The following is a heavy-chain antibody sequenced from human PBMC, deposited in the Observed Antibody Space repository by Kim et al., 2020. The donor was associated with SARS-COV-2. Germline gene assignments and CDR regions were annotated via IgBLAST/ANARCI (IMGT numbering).Heavy chain of an antibody. CDR3: ARAGRLVLPRGDY. CDR2: ISYDGSNK. J-gene: IGHJ4*02. Sequence: GGSLRLSCAASGFTFSSYAMHWVRQAPGKGLEWVAVISYDGSNKYYADSVKGRFTISRDNSKNTLYLQMNSLRAEDTAVYYCARAGRLVLPRGDYWGQG. CDR1: GFTFSSYA. D-gene: IGHD6-19*01. V-gene: IGHV3-30*04.